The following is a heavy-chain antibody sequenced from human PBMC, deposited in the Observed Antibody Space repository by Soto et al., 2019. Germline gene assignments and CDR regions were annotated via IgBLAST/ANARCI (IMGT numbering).Heavy chain of an antibody. CDR3: ARDDEYDDNGLDY. CDR2: IVNHGGRK. V-gene: IGHV3-33*01. J-gene: IGHJ4*02. D-gene: IGHD1-1*01. CDR1: GFLFSRFG. Sequence: QVPLVESGGGVVQPGTSLSLACAASGFLFSRFGMHCVRQAPGKGLEWVAVIVNHGGRKDYADSVRGRFTISRDNSRNTLFLEMSSLRVDETAIYYCARDDEYDDNGLDYWGQGTLVTVSS.